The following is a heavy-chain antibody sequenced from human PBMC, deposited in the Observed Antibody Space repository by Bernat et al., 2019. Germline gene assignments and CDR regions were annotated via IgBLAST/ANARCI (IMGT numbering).Heavy chain of an antibody. D-gene: IGHD6-13*01. J-gene: IGHJ4*02. CDR2: INHSGST. Sequence: QVQLQQWGAGLLKPSETLSLTCAVYGGSFSGYYWSWIRQPPGKGLEWIGEINHSGSTNYNPSLKSRVTISVDTSKNQFSLKLSSVTAADTAVYYCARGPPYSSSWYFGYWGQGTLVTVSS. CDR3: ARGPPYSSSWYFGY. V-gene: IGHV4-34*01. CDR1: GGSFSGYY.